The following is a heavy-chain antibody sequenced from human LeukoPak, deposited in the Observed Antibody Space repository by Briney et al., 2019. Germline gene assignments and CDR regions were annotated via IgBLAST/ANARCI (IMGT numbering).Heavy chain of an antibody. Sequence: SETLSLTCTVSGDSISSGNYYWNWIRQPAGKGLEWIGRVYTSGSTNQIPSLKSRVTISIDTSMNQFSLNLSSVTAADTAVYYCARHRSGWLQSSFDYWGQGTLVTVSS. J-gene: IGHJ4*02. CDR2: VYTSGST. CDR1: GDSISSGNYY. V-gene: IGHV4-61*02. CDR3: ARHRSGWLQSSFDY. D-gene: IGHD5-24*01.